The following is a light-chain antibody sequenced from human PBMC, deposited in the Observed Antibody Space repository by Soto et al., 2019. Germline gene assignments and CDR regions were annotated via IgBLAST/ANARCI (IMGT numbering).Light chain of an antibody. Sequence: IVLTQSPDTLSLSPWESATLSCRASQSVSSNLAWYQQKPGQAPRLLIYGASTRATGIPARFSGSGSGTEFTLTISSLQSEDFAVYYCQQYNNWPPMTFGQGTRLEIK. J-gene: IGKJ5*01. CDR3: QQYNNWPPMT. CDR2: GAS. CDR1: QSVSSN. V-gene: IGKV3-15*01.